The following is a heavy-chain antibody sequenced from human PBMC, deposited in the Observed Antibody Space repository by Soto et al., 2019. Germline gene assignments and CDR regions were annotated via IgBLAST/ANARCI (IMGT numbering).Heavy chain of an antibody. V-gene: IGHV2-5*02. CDR1: GFSLSTSCVG. D-gene: IGHD3-3*01. J-gene: IGHJ4*02. CDR3: ARSRHVLFWSFGG. Sequence: SGPTLVNPPQTLTLTCTFSGFSLSTSCVGVGWIRQPPGKALEWLALIYWDDDKRSRPSLKSRRTITKDTSKNQVVLKMANVDPVDASTCYCARSRHVLFWSFGGWGLGTQVTVSS. CDR2: IYWDDDK.